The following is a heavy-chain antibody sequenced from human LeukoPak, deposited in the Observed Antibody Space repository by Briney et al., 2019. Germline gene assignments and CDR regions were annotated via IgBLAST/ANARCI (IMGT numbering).Heavy chain of an antibody. J-gene: IGHJ4*02. CDR3: AGRAFWSGYFDY. V-gene: IGHV4-59*07. D-gene: IGHD3-3*01. Sequence: SDTLSLTCTVSVGSISSYYWIWIRQPPGKGLEWIGYIYYSGRTNYNTSLKSRGTISVDTSKNQFPLTLSSVTAADTAVYYCAGRAFWSGYFDYWGQGTLVTVSS. CDR1: VGSISSYY. CDR2: IYYSGRT.